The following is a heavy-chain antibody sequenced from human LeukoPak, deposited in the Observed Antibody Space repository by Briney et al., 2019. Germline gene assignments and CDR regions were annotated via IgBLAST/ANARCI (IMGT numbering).Heavy chain of an antibody. CDR1: GLSFSSYA. D-gene: IGHD3-10*02. Sequence: RRSLSLSCSASGLSFSSYAMHCVCQAPGKGLEYVSAISSIVGSPYYAVPVKGRFTSSRDNSNNKLYLQMSSLRAEDTAVYYCVKERLRVFGELSNYFDYWGQGTLVNVSS. J-gene: IGHJ4*02. CDR3: VKERLRVFGELSNYFDY. V-gene: IGHV3-64D*06. CDR2: ISSIVGSP.